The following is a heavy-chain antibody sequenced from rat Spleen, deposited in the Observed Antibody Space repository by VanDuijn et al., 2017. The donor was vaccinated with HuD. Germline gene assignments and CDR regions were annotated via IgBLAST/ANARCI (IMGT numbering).Heavy chain of an antibody. Sequence: EVQLVESDGGLVQPGRSLKLSCAASGFAFSDHYVAWVRQAPTKGLEWVAYISTGGDNTYYRDSVMGRFTISRDDGESTLYLQMNSLRSEDTATYYCATTYPYSGHYWGQGVMVTVSS. CDR3: ATTYPYSGHY. CDR1: GFAFSDHY. CDR2: ISTGGDNT. J-gene: IGHJ2*01. D-gene: IGHD1-1*01. V-gene: IGHV5-27*01.